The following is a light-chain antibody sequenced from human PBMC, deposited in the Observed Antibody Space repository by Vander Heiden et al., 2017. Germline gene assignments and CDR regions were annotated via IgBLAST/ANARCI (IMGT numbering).Light chain of an antibody. J-gene: IGKJ3*01. CDR2: GAS. Sequence: EIVLSQSPGALSLFPGERATPSRRASQTVSEHSLAWYQQKPGQAPRLLIFGASSRPTGLPDRFRGSGSGTDFTLTISRLEPEDFAVYYCQQYATSPFTFGPGTKVDI. V-gene: IGKV3-20*01. CDR3: QQYATSPFT. CDR1: QTVSEHS.